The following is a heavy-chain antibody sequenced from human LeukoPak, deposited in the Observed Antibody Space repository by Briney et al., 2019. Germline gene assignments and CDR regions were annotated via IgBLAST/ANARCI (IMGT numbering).Heavy chain of an antibody. Sequence: PGGSLRLSCAASGFTFSRYSMNWVRQAPGKGLEWVSSISISSSHIYYADSVKGRFTISRDNSKNTLYLQMNSLRAEDTAVYYCAKAAPPDTIAAAGPYWYFDLWGRGTLVTVSS. CDR2: ISISSSHI. CDR1: GFTFSRYS. D-gene: IGHD6-13*01. V-gene: IGHV3-21*04. J-gene: IGHJ2*01. CDR3: AKAAPPDTIAAAGPYWYFDL.